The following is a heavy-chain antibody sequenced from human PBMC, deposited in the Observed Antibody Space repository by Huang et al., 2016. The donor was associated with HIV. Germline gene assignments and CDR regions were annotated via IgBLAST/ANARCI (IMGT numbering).Heavy chain of an antibody. V-gene: IGHV4-39*01. CDR1: GGAITSSNHY. CDR3: ASGEYGKNAYDI. Sequence: QLHLQQSGPGLVRPSETLSLICTVSGGAITSSNHYWGCIRQTQGKGLGWIGNFYYSGDAYYTPSLKNRVSISIDTSKSQFSLRLSSVIATDTAVYYCASGEYGKNAYDIWGQGTVVTVSA. CDR2: FYYSGDA. J-gene: IGHJ3*02. D-gene: IGHD2-2*01.